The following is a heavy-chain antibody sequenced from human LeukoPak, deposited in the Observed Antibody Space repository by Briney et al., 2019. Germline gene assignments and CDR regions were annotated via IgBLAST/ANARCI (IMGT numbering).Heavy chain of an antibody. V-gene: IGHV3-23*01. CDR3: AKDFPPLTTVTTNVGGRDAFDI. CDR1: GFTFSSYA. Sequence: GGSLRLSCAASGFTFSSYAMSWVRQAPGKGLEWVSAISGSGGSTYYADSVKGRFTISRDNSKNTLYLQMNSLRAEDTAVYYCAKDFPPLTTVTTNVGGRDAFDIWGQGTMVTVSS. J-gene: IGHJ3*02. CDR2: ISGSGGST. D-gene: IGHD4-17*01.